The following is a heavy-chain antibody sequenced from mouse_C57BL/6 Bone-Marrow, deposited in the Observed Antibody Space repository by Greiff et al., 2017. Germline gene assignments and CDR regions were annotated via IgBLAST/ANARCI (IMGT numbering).Heavy chain of an antibody. CDR1: GYTFTDYE. CDR2: IDPETGGT. CDR3: KKGASPGTWRYFDV. V-gene: IGHV1-15*01. D-gene: IGHD3-3*01. J-gene: IGHJ1*03. Sequence: QVQLQQSGAELVRPGASVTLSCKASGYTFTDYEMHWVKQTPVHGLEWIGAIDPETGGTAYNQKFKGKAILTADKSSSTAYMELRSLTSEDSAVYYGKKGASPGTWRYFDVWGTGTTVTVSS.